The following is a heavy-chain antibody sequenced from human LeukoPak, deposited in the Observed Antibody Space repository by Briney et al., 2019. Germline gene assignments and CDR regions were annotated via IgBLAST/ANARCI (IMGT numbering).Heavy chain of an antibody. V-gene: IGHV3-15*01. CDR2: IKSKTDGGTT. J-gene: IGHJ5*02. CDR3: TTDGIYDFWSGYWFDP. CDR1: GFTFGDYA. Sequence: GGSLRLSCTASGFTFGDYAMSWVRQAPGKGLEWVGRIKSKTDGGTTDYAAPVKGRFTISRDDSKNTLYLQMNSLKTEDTAVYYCTTDGIYDFWSGYWFDPWGQGTLVTVSS. D-gene: IGHD3-3*01.